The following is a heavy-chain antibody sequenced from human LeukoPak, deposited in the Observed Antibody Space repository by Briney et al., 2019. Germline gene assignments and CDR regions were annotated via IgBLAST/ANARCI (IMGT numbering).Heavy chain of an antibody. D-gene: IGHD3-10*01. CDR1: GYTLTELS. CDR3: AGGPNRFGELSLDY. Sequence: ASVKVSCEVSGYTLTELSMHWVRQAPGKGLEWMGGFDPEDGETIYAQKFQGRVTMTEDTSTDTAYMELSSLRSEDTAVYYCAGGPNRFGELSLDYWGQGTLVTVSS. J-gene: IGHJ4*02. V-gene: IGHV1-24*01. CDR2: FDPEDGET.